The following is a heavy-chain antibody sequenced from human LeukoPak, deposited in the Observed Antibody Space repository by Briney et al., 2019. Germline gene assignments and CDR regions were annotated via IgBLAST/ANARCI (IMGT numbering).Heavy chain of an antibody. CDR3: ARGTHRTSDAFDI. V-gene: IGHV1-18*01. CDR2: ISAYTGYT. Sequence: RASVKVSCKASGYTFTSYGISWVRQAPGQGLEWMGWISAYTGYTNYAQMLQGRVTMTTDTSTSTAYMELRSLRSDDTAVYYCARGTHRTSDAFDIWGQGTMVTVSS. D-gene: IGHD1-1*01. J-gene: IGHJ3*02. CDR1: GYTFTSYG.